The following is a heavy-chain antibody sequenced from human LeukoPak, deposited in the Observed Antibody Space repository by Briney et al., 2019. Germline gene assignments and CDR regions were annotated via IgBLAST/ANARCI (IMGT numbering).Heavy chain of an antibody. CDR1: GFIFSSYS. D-gene: IGHD3-22*01. Sequence: GGSLRLSCAASGFIFSSYSMNWVRQAPGKGLEWVSSISSSSSYIYYADSVKGRFTISRDNAKNSLYLQMNSLRAEDTAVYYCARDHRYYDSSGYSPDYWGQGTLVTVSS. V-gene: IGHV3-21*01. CDR3: ARDHRYYDSSGYSPDY. CDR2: ISSSSSYI. J-gene: IGHJ4*02.